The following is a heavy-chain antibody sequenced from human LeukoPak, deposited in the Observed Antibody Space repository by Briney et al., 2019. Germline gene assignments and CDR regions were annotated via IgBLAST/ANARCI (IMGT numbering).Heavy chain of an antibody. Sequence: ASVKVSCKASGYTFTSYGISWVRQAPGQGLERMGWISCYNGNTNYAQKFQGRVTMTTDTSTSTAYMELRSLTSDDTAVYYCATDLPTTPDYFDYWGQGTLVTVSS. J-gene: IGHJ4*02. CDR2: ISCYNGNT. V-gene: IGHV1-18*01. CDR1: GYTFTSYG. CDR3: ATDLPTTPDYFDY. D-gene: IGHD1-26*01.